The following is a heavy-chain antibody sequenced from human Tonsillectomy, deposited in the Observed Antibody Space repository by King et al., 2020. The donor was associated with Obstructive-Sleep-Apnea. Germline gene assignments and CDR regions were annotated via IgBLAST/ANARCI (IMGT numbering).Heavy chain of an antibody. Sequence: VQLVESGGGLVQPGGSLRLSCAASGFTFTSHSLNWVRQAPGKGLEWVSSINYNGYRKYFADTVEGRFTISRDTARNLVFLQMNSLRAEDTAVYYCARGSSYEFFDLWGQGTLVTVPS. D-gene: IGHD3-16*01. J-gene: IGHJ4*01. CDR3: ARGSSYEFFDL. CDR2: INYNGYRK. CDR1: GFTFTSHS. V-gene: IGHV3-48*04.